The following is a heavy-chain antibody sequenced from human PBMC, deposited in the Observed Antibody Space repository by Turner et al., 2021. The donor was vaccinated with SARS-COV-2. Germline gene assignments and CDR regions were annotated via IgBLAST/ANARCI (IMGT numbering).Heavy chain of an antibody. Sequence: QITLKESGPTLVKPTQTLTLTCTFSGFSLSTSGVGVAWIRQPPGKALEWLALIYWDDDKRYSPSLKSRLTITKDTSKNQVVLTMTNMDPVDTATYYCAYKVVAAIFDYWGQGTLVTVSS. CDR2: IYWDDDK. D-gene: IGHD2-15*01. J-gene: IGHJ4*02. CDR3: AYKVVAAIFDY. V-gene: IGHV2-5*02. CDR1: GFSLSTSGVG.